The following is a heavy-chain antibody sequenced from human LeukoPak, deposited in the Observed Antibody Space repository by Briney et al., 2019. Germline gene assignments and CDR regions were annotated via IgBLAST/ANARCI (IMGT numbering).Heavy chain of an antibody. V-gene: IGHV4-39*02. CDR3: ATSNYVAAALGYFDY. J-gene: IGHJ4*02. CDR1: GVSIRGSNYY. Sequence: SETLSLTCNVSGVSIRGSNYYWGLIRQPPGKGLQWIGSIHYSGTTYYNPSLKSRVTISVDTSKNHFSLQLSSVSAADTAVYYCATSNYVAAALGYFDYWGQGTLVTVSS. D-gene: IGHD6-13*01. CDR2: IHYSGTT.